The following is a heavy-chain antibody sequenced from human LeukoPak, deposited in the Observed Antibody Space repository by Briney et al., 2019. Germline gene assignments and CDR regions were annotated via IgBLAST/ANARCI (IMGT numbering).Heavy chain of an antibody. J-gene: IGHJ3*02. Sequence: ASVKVSCKASGYTFTSYGISWVRQAPGQGLEWMGWISAYNGNTNYAQKLQGRVTMTTDTSTSTAYMELRSLRSDDTAVYYCARDAYYYDSGGYYYSDAFDIWGQGTMVTVSS. CDR3: ARDAYYYDSGGYYYSDAFDI. D-gene: IGHD3-22*01. V-gene: IGHV1-18*01. CDR2: ISAYNGNT. CDR1: GYTFTSYG.